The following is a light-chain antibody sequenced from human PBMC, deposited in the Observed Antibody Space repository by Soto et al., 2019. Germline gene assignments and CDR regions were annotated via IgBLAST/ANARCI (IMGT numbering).Light chain of an antibody. CDR2: DAS. CDR1: QSISSY. Sequence: EIVLTQSPATLSLSPGERATLSCRASQSISSYLIWYQQKSGQAPRLLIYDASNRATGIPARFSGSGSGTDFTLTISSLDPEDFAVYYCQQRSNWPFSFGQGTKLEIK. J-gene: IGKJ2*01. V-gene: IGKV3-11*01. CDR3: QQRSNWPFS.